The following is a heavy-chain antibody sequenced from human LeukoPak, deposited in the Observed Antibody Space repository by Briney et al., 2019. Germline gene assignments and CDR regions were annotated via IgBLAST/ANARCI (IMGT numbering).Heavy chain of an antibody. CDR3: AKDKEEVVPAASYYFDY. J-gene: IGHJ4*02. V-gene: IGHV3-23*01. CDR2: ISGSGGST. CDR1: GFTFSSYA. Sequence: GGSLRLSCAASGFTFSSYAMSWVRQAPGKGLEWVSAISGSGGSTYYADSVKGRFTISRDNSKNTLYLQMNSLRAEDTAVYYCAKDKEEVVPAASYYFDYWGQGTLVTVPS. D-gene: IGHD2-2*01.